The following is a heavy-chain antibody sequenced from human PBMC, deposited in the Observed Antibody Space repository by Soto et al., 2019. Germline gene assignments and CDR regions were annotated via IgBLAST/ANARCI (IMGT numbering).Heavy chain of an antibody. V-gene: IGHV4-61*01. CDR1: VGSVSSGTYY. CDR3: SREQGLGPGYVAL. J-gene: IGHJ2*01. D-gene: IGHD7-27*01. Sequence: SETLSLTCTVSVGSVSSGTYYWSWIRQPAGKGLEWMGYIYRGSPNYNPSLESRATISVDTSRTQFSLMLSSVTAADTAVYYCSREQGLGPGYVALWGRGNLVTVSA. CDR2: IYRGSP.